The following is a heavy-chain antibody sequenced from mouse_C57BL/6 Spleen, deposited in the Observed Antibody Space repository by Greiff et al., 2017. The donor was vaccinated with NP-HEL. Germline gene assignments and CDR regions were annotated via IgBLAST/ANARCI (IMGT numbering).Heavy chain of an antibody. J-gene: IGHJ2*01. CDR2: IYPGDGDT. CDR1: GYAFSSSW. Sequence: VQLVESGPELVKPGASVKISCKASGYAFSSSWMNWVKQRPGKGLEWIGRIYPGDGDTNYNGKFKGKATLTADKSSSTAYMQLSSLTSEDSAVYFCAAYYSNYFDYWGQGTTLTVSS. V-gene: IGHV1-82*01. CDR3: AAYYSNYFDY. D-gene: IGHD2-5*01.